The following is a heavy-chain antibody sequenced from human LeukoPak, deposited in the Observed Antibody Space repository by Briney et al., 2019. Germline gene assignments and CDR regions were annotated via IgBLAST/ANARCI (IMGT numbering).Heavy chain of an antibody. CDR3: AADVLSDIVATGLDY. CDR1: GFTLTSSA. J-gene: IGHJ4*02. V-gene: IGHV1-58*02. CDR2: IVVGSGNT. D-gene: IGHD5-12*01. Sequence: SVKVSCKASGFTLTSSAMQWVRQARGQRLEWIGWIVVGSGNTNYAQKFQERVTITRDMSTSTAYMELSSLRSEDAAVYYCAADVLSDIVATGLDYWGQGTLVTVSS.